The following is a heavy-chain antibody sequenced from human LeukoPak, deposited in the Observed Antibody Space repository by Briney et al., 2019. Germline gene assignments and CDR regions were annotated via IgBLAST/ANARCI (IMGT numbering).Heavy chain of an antibody. J-gene: IGHJ6*02. CDR3: ARQPPQYYGMDV. D-gene: IGHD1-14*01. V-gene: IGHV4-4*07. CDR1: GGSFSNYY. Sequence: SETLSLTCTVSGGSFSNYYWSWIRQPAGKGLEWIGRIYTSGSTSYNPSVKSRVPMPVDTSNNQFSLKLTSVTAADTAVYYCARQPPQYYGMDVWGQGTTVTVSS. CDR2: IYTSGST.